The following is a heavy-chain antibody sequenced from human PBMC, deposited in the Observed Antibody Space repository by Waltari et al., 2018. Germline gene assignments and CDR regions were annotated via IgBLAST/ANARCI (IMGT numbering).Heavy chain of an antibody. CDR3: ASLGLEWLFEDDY. CDR1: GGSFSGYY. Sequence: QVQLQQWGAGLLKPSETLSLTCAVYGGSFSGYYWSWIRQPPGKGLEWIGEINHSGSTNYNPSLKSRVTISVDTSKNQFSLKLSSVTAADTAVYYCASLGLEWLFEDDYWGQGTLVTVSS. D-gene: IGHD3-3*01. V-gene: IGHV4-34*01. J-gene: IGHJ4*02. CDR2: INHSGST.